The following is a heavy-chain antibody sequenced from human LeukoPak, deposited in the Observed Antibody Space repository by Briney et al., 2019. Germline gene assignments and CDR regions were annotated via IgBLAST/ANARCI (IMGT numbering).Heavy chain of an antibody. CDR3: ARRGSCIGGSCYSY. D-gene: IGHD2-15*01. J-gene: IGHJ4*02. CDR2: IVPSDSYT. V-gene: IGHV5-10-1*01. Sequence: GESLQISCMGSGSSFTYYWISWVRPMTGKGLEWMGRIVPSDSYTNYSPSFHGHVTLSADKSPSTAYLQWSSLKASDTAGYYCARRGSCIGGSCYSYWGQGTLVTVSS. CDR1: GSSFTYYW.